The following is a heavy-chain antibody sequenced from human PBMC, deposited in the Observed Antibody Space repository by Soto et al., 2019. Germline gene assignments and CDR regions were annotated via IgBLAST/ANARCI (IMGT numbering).Heavy chain of an antibody. D-gene: IGHD6-19*01. CDR1: GGSIRSYY. J-gene: IGHJ4*02. Sequence: QVQLQESGPGLVKPSETLSLTCTVSGGSIRSYYWSWIRQPPGKGLEWIGYIYSSGSTNYNPSLKSRVTISVDTSKNQFSLKLISVTAADTAVYYCARGSGWYYYWGQGILVTVSS. V-gene: IGHV4-4*08. CDR2: IYSSGST. CDR3: ARGSGWYYY.